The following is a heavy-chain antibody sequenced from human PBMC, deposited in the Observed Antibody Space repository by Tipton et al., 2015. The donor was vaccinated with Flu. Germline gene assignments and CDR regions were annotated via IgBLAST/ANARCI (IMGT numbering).Heavy chain of an antibody. J-gene: IGHJ3*01. CDR1: GGPIISSNW. D-gene: IGHD2-15*01. Sequence: TLSLTCAVSGGPIISSNWWSWVRQPPGKGLEWIGEVYHNGATNYKPSLRSRATISLDKTKNQFSLKLTSVTAADTAVYYCVRDRPRGCVSGCYDVVVTERGPFDVWGQGTMVIVSS. CDR2: VYHNGAT. V-gene: IGHV4-4*02. CDR3: VRDRPRGCVSGCYDVVVTERGPFDV.